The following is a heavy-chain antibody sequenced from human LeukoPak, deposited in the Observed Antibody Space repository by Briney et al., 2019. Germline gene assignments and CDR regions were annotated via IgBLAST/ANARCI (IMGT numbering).Heavy chain of an antibody. CDR1: GFTFSTYW. D-gene: IGHD1-26*01. Sequence: GGSLRLSCAASGFTFSTYWMHWVRQAPGKGLVWASRINTDGSLINYADSVKGRFTMSRDNSKNTLYLQMSSLRAEDTAVYYCARIIVGATGIDYWGQGTLVTVSS. J-gene: IGHJ4*02. CDR2: INTDGSLI. V-gene: IGHV3-74*01. CDR3: ARIIVGATGIDY.